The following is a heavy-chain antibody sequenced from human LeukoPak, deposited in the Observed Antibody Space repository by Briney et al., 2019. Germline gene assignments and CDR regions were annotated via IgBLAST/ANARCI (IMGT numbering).Heavy chain of an antibody. V-gene: IGHV1-69*06. CDR3: ARGRRIAAAGHNWFDP. CDR1: GYTLTELS. CDR2: IIPIFGTA. Sequence: ASVKVSCKVSGYTLTELSMHWVRQAPGKGLEWMGGIIPIFGTANYAQKFQGRVTITADKSTSTAYMELSSLRSEDTAVYYCARGRRIAAAGHNWFDPWGQGTLVTVSS. D-gene: IGHD6-13*01. J-gene: IGHJ5*02.